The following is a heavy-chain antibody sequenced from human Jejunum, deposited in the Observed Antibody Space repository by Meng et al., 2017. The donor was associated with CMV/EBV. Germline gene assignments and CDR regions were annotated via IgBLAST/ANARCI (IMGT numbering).Heavy chain of an antibody. CDR1: GFTFTNHD. D-gene: IGHD4-11*01. J-gene: IGHJ4*02. Sequence: CAASGFTFTNHDMNWVRQAPGKGLEWVSLISSRGSAAYYADSVKGRFTISRDNSKDTLYLQMNSLRAEDTAVYYCAKEDYSNDFDYWGQGTLVTVSS. V-gene: IGHV3-23*01. CDR3: AKEDYSNDFDY. CDR2: ISSRGSAA.